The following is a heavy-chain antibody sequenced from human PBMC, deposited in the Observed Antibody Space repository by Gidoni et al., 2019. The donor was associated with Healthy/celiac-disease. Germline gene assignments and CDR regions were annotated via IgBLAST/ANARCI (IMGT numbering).Heavy chain of an antibody. D-gene: IGHD3-9*01. CDR3: ARDPSGILTPYYFDY. V-gene: IGHV3-48*02. CDR1: GFTFSSYS. Sequence: EVQLVESVGGLVQHGGSLRLSCAASGFTFSSYSMNWVRQAPGKGLEWVSYISSSSSTIYYADSVKGLFTISRDNAKNSLYLQMNSLRDEDTAVYYCARDPSGILTPYYFDYWGQGTLVTVSS. J-gene: IGHJ4*02. CDR2: ISSSSSTI.